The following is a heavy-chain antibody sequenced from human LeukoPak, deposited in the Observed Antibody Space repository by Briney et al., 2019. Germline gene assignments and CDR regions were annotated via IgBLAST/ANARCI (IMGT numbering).Heavy chain of an antibody. V-gene: IGHV4-59*01. J-gene: IGHJ4*02. D-gene: IGHD1-26*01. Sequence: NPSETLSLTCTVSGGSISSYYWSWIRQPPGKGLEWIGYTYYSGSTNYNPSLKSRVTISVDTSKNQFSLKLSSVTAADTAVYYCARLAGIVAPIWGQGTLVTVSS. CDR1: GGSISSYY. CDR3: ARLAGIVAPI. CDR2: TYYSGST.